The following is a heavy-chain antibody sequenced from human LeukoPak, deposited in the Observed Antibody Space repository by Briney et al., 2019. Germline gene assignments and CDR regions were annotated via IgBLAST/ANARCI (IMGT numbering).Heavy chain of an antibody. CDR3: ARGNVAAGNAIDY. Sequence: PSETLSLTCAVYGGSFSGYYWSWIRQPPGKGLEWIGENNHSGSTNYNPSLKSRVTISVDTSKNQFSLKLSSVTAADTAVYYCARGNVAAGNAIDYWGQGTLVTVSS. J-gene: IGHJ4*02. CDR1: GGSFSGYY. CDR2: NNHSGST. V-gene: IGHV4-34*01. D-gene: IGHD6-13*01.